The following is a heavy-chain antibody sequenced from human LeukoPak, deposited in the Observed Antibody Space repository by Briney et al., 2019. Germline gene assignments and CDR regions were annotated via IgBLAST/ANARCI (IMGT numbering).Heavy chain of an antibody. Sequence: ASVKVSCKASGYTFTGYYMHWVRQAPGQGLEWMGRINPNSGGTNYAQKFQGRVTMTRDTSISTAYMELSRLRSDDTAVYYCARVVAAHNWYFDLWGRGTLVTVSS. CDR2: INPNSGGT. V-gene: IGHV1-2*06. J-gene: IGHJ2*01. D-gene: IGHD6-6*01. CDR3: ARVVAAHNWYFDL. CDR1: GYTFTGYY.